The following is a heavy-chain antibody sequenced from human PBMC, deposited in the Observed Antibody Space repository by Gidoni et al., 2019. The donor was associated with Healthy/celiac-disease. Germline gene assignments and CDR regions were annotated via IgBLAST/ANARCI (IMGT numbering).Heavy chain of an antibody. D-gene: IGHD3-10*01. V-gene: IGHV3-30*03. Sequence: QVQLVESGGGVVQPGRSLRLSCAASGFTFSSSGMHWVRQAPGKGLEGVAVISYDGSKKNYEDAVKGRFTISRDNSKNTLYLQMNSMRAEDTAVYDCAREYGKDWFGEGGMDVWGQGTTVTVSS. J-gene: IGHJ6*02. CDR1: GFTFSSSG. CDR3: AREYGKDWFGEGGMDV. CDR2: ISYDGSKK.